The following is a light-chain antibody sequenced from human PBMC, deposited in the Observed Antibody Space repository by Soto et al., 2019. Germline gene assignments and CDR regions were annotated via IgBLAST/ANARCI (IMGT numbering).Light chain of an antibody. CDR2: DAS. Sequence: EIVLTQSPATLSLSPGDRAPLSCRASQSISSYLAWYQQKPGQAPRLLIYDASNRATGIPARFSGSGSGTDFTLTISSLEPEDFAVYYWQQRSSWLTFGGGTKVEIK. V-gene: IGKV3-11*01. CDR3: QQRSSWLT. CDR1: QSISSY. J-gene: IGKJ4*01.